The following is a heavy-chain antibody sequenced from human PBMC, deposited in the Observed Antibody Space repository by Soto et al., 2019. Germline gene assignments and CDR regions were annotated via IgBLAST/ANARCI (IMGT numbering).Heavy chain of an antibody. CDR2: IYYSGST. J-gene: IGHJ6*02. CDR1: GCSISSGGYY. CDR3: ARECDWLVEKGDYYYGMDV. Sequence: QVQLQESGPGLVKPSQTLSLTCTVSGCSISSGGYYWSWIRQHPGKGREGIGYIYYSGSTYYNPSLKSRVTISVYTSKNQFSLKLSSVTAADTAVYYCARECDWLVEKGDYYYGMDVWGQGTTVTVAS. V-gene: IGHV4-31*03. D-gene: IGHD3-9*01.